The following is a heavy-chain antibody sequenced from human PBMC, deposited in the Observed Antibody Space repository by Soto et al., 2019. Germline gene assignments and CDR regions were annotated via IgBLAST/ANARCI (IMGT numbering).Heavy chain of an antibody. V-gene: IGHV1-24*01. Sequence: SVKVSCKPSGFRFSVDIMQWVRQAPGQGLEWMGGFDPEDGETIYAQKFQGRVTVTEDTSTDTAYMELSSLRSEDTAVYYCATNEALGYYYGMDVWGQGTTVTVYS. CDR1: GFRFSVDI. D-gene: IGHD3-10*01. CDR2: FDPEDGET. J-gene: IGHJ6*02. CDR3: ATNEALGYYYGMDV.